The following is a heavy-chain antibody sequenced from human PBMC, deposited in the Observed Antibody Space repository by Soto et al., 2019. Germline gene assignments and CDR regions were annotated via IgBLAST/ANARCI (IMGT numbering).Heavy chain of an antibody. CDR2: IGGSGAKT. V-gene: IGHV3-23*01. CDR3: AKDDYGDYLIDY. D-gene: IGHD4-17*01. J-gene: IGHJ4*02. CDR1: GFTFSSYA. Sequence: EVPLLESGGGLEQPGGSLRLSCEASGFTFSSYAMAWVRQVPGKGLEWVSVIGGSGAKTDYADSVKGRFTISRDNSKNTLYLQMNSLRVEDTAIYYCAKDDYGDYLIDYWGQGTLVTVSS.